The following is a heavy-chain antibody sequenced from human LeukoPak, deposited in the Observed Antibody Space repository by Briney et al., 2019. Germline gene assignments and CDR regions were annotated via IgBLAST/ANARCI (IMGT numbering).Heavy chain of an antibody. V-gene: IGHV4-39*01. Sequence: SETLSLTCTVSGGSISSSSYYWGWIRQPPGKGLEWIGSIYYSGSTYYNPSLKSRVTISVDTSKNQFSLRLSSATAADTAVYYCARHGERNYYDSSGYYKYWGQGTLVTVSS. CDR1: GGSISSSSYY. CDR2: IYYSGST. J-gene: IGHJ4*02. CDR3: ARHGERNYYDSSGYYKY. D-gene: IGHD3-22*01.